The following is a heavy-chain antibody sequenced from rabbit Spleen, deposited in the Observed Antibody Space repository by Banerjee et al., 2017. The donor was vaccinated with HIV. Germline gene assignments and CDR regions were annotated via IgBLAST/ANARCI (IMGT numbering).Heavy chain of an antibody. J-gene: IGHJ2*01. D-gene: IGHD1-1*01. CDR3: ARNYVNAFDP. CDR1: GFSFSSNW. Sequence: EESGGGLVKPGGTLTLTCTVSGFSFSSNWICWVRQAPGEGLEWIACIDTSDGDTDYANWPKGRFTISKTSSTTVTLQMTSLTAADTATYFCARNYVNAFDPWGQGTLVTVS. CDR2: IDTSDGDT. V-gene: IGHV1S45*01.